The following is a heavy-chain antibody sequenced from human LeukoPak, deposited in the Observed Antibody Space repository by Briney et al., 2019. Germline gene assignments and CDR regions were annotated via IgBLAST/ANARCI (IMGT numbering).Heavy chain of an antibody. CDR3: ARIDPLGFFDQ. Sequence: PSETLSLSCSVSGGFNSRYYWSWVRQPLGKGLEWLGHIFYSGHSNYNASLTSRIRMSVDTSKAQFSLELASMIAADTAVYYCARIDPLGFFDQWGPGILVTVSS. CDR1: GGFNSRYY. D-gene: IGHD6-25*01. V-gene: IGHV4-59*12. J-gene: IGHJ4*02. CDR2: IFYSGHS.